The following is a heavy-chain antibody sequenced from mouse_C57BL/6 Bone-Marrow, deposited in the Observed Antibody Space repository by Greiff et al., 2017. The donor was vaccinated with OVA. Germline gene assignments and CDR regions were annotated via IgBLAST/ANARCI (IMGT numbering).Heavy chain of an antibody. CDR3: ARDETGRGDY. Sequence: VQLQQSGAELVRPGSSVKMSCTTSGFTFTSYGINWVKQRPGQGLEWLGYIYIGNGYTEYDEKVKGKATLTSDTSSSTAYMQLSSLTSEASAIYFCARDETGRGDYWGQGTSVTVSS. J-gene: IGHJ4*01. V-gene: IGHV1-58*01. D-gene: IGHD4-1*01. CDR1: GFTFTSYG. CDR2: IYIGNGYT.